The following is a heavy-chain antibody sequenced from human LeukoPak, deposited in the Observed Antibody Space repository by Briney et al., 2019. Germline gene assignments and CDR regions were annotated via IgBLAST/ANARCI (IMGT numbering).Heavy chain of an antibody. CDR1: GFTFSDSY. Sequence: PGGSLRLSCAASGFTFSDSYMSWVRQAPGKGLEWVANINQGGSVEKYVDSVKGRFTISRDNAKSSLYLQMNTVRAEDSAVYYCARISYDNHGYYDLWGQGTLVTVSS. CDR2: INQGGSVE. J-gene: IGHJ5*02. CDR3: ARISYDNHGYYDL. V-gene: IGHV3-7*05. D-gene: IGHD3-22*01.